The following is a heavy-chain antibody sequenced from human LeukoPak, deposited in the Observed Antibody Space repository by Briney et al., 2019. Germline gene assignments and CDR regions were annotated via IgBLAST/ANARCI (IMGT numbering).Heavy chain of an antibody. V-gene: IGHV3-30*18. CDR3: AKDEVGAANYCEY. Sequence: GGSLRLSCETSGFTFSSYAIHWVRQATSNELDGVAVVSYDGSDRHYADSVKGRFTISRDNSKNTLPLQMNGLRPEDTAVYYCAKDEVGAANYCEYGGRGTVVPVSS. CDR2: VSYDGSDR. J-gene: IGHJ4*02. CDR1: GFTFSSYA. D-gene: IGHD1-26*01.